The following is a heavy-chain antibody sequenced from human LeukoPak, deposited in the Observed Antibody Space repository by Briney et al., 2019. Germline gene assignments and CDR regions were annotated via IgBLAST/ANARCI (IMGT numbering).Heavy chain of an antibody. J-gene: IGHJ3*02. CDR3: SSPSNCSSTSCYRDAFDI. CDR2: IIPIFGIA. V-gene: IGHV1-69*04. D-gene: IGHD2-2*01. Sequence: SVKVSCTASGGTFSSYAISWVRQAPGQGLEWMGRIIPIFGIANYAQKFQGRVTITADKSTSTAYMELSSLRSEDTAVYYCSSPSNCSSTSCYRDAFDIWGQGTMVTVSS. CDR1: GGTFSSYA.